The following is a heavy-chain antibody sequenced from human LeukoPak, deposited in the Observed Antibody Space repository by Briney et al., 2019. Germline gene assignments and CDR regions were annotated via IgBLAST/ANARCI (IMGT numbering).Heavy chain of an antibody. CDR3: ARDFKNWGWRDWFDP. CDR1: GCIYTRHY. D-gene: IGHD7-27*01. Sequence: ASVNDSCQASGCIYTRHYMHWVRQALGKGLEWMGIINPSGGSKSYAQKFQGRCTMTRETSTSTVNRALGRLRSEDTAVYYCARDFKNWGWRDWFDPWGQGALVTVSS. V-gene: IGHV1-46*01. CDR2: INPSGGSK. J-gene: IGHJ5*02.